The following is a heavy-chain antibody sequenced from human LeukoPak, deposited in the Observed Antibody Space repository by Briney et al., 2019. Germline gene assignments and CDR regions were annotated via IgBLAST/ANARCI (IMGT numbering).Heavy chain of an antibody. CDR2: ISGSGGNT. CDR3: AKGISYYFDY. CDR1: GFTFSSYA. V-gene: IGHV3-23*01. D-gene: IGHD6-6*01. Sequence: PGGSLRLSCAASGFTFSSYAMSWVRQAPGKGLEWVSAISGSGGNTYYADSVKGRFIISRDNSKNTLYLQVNSLRVEDTAAYYCAKGISYYFDYWGQGILVTVSS. J-gene: IGHJ4*02.